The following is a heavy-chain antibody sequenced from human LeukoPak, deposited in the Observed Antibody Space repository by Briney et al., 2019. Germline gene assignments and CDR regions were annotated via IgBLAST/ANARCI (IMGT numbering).Heavy chain of an antibody. D-gene: IGHD5-24*01. J-gene: IGHJ4*02. V-gene: IGHV4-34*01. CDR1: GGSFSGSY. CDR3: ARESRGYNSGLFDY. CDR2: INYSGRT. Sequence: SETLYLTCAVYGGSFSGSYWSWIRQPPGKGLEWIGEINYSGRTKHNPPLKSRVNISVDTSKNEFSLKLSSVTAADTAVYYCARESRGYNSGLFDYWGQGTLVTVSS.